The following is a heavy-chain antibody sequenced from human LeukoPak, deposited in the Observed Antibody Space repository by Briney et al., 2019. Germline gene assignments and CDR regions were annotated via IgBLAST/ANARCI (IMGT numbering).Heavy chain of an antibody. J-gene: IGHJ5*02. Sequence: SETLSLTCTVSGGSISSGDYYWSWIRQPPGKGLEWIGYIFYSGSTYYNPSLKSRVTISVDTSKNQFSLKLSSVTAADTAVYYCARGGASSGSYSPWGQGTLVTVSS. CDR3: ARGGASSGSYSP. V-gene: IGHV4-30-4*08. CDR2: IFYSGST. D-gene: IGHD1-26*01. CDR1: GGSISSGDYY.